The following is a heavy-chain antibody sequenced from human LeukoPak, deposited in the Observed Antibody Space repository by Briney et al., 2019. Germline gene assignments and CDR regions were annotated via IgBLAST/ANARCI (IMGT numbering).Heavy chain of an antibody. Sequence: GGSLRLSCAASGFTFSSYAMSWVRQAPGKGLEWVANIKKDGSEKNYQDSVKGRFTIFRDNAKNSLYLQMNSLRAEDTAVYYCARDVRGGHFDYWGQGTLVTVSS. D-gene: IGHD2-15*01. J-gene: IGHJ4*02. CDR3: ARDVRGGHFDY. CDR1: GFTFSSYA. CDR2: IKKDGSEK. V-gene: IGHV3-7*01.